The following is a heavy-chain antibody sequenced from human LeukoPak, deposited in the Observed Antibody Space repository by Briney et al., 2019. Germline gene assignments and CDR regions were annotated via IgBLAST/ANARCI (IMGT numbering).Heavy chain of an antibody. CDR1: GGSISSSSYY. CDR2: IYHSGST. CDR3: ATLTTVVPPSYFDY. D-gene: IGHD4-23*01. J-gene: IGHJ4*02. Sequence: SETLSLTCTVSGGSISSSSYYWGWIRQPPGKGLEWIGYIYHSGSTYYNPSLKSRVTISIDTSTNQFSLKLSSVTAADTAVYYCATLTTVVPPSYFDYWGQGTLVTVSS. V-gene: IGHV4-39*07.